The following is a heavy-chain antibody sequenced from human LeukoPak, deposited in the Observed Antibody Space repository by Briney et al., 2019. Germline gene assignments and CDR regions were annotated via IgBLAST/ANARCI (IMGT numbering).Heavy chain of an antibody. Sequence: SETLSLTCAVSGGSISSSNWWSWVRQPPGKGLEWIGEINHSGSTNYNPSLKSRVTISVDTSKNQFPLKLSSVTAADTAVYYCARGRPSYYRPIYYYYYYMDVWGKGTTVTVSS. CDR2: INHSGST. V-gene: IGHV4-4*02. J-gene: IGHJ6*03. CDR3: ARGRPSYYRPIYYYYYYMDV. D-gene: IGHD3-10*01. CDR1: GGSISSSNW.